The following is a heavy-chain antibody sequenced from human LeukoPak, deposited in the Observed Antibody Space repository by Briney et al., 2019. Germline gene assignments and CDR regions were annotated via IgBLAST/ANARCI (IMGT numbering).Heavy chain of an antibody. V-gene: IGHV3-30*18. J-gene: IGHJ4*02. CDR2: ISYDGSNK. D-gene: IGHD2-2*01. Sequence: GGSLRLSCAASGFTFSSYGMHWVRQAPGKGLEWVAVISYDGSNKYYADSVKGRFTISRDNSKNTLYLQMNSLRAEDTAVYYCAKNTLPAASDYFDYWGQGTLVTVSS. CDR1: GFTFSSYG. CDR3: AKNTLPAASDYFDY.